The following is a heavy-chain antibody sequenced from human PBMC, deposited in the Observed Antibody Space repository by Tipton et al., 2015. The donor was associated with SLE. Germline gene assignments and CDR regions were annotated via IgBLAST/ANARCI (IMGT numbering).Heavy chain of an antibody. D-gene: IGHD6-13*01. V-gene: IGHV4-59*12. Sequence: TLSLTCTVSGGSISTYYWSWIRQPPGKGLEWIGYIYYSGSTNYNPSLKSRVTISVDTSKNQFSLKLSSVTAADTAVYYCQYSSSPRGAYYYYMDVWGKGTRVTVSS. CDR1: GGSISTYY. CDR3: QYSSSPRGAYYYYMDV. J-gene: IGHJ6*03. CDR2: IYYSGST.